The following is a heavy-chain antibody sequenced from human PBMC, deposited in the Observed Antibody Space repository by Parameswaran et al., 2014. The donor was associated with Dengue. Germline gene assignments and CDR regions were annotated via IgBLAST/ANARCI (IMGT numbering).Heavy chain of an antibody. J-gene: IGHJ5*02. Sequence: AISSARWIRQPPGKGLEWIGYIYYSGSTNYNPSLKSRVTISVDTSKNQFSLKLSSVTAADTAVYYCARVPNARGYDYGVSLDPWGQGTLVTVSS. D-gene: IGHD4-17*01. CDR3: ARVPNARGYDYGVSLDP. CDR1: AISSA. CDR2: IYYSGST. V-gene: IGHV4-59*01.